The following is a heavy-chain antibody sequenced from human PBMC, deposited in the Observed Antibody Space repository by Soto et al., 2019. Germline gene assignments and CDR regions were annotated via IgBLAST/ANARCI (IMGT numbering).Heavy chain of an antibody. D-gene: IGHD3-10*01. CDR1: GFTFSSYA. V-gene: IGHV3-23*01. CDR2: ISGSGGST. J-gene: IGHJ6*02. CDR3: AKGQEVRRHPHYYGMDV. Sequence: PGGSLRLSCAASGFTFSSYAMSWVRQAPGKGLEWVSAISGSGGSTYYADSVKGRFTISRDNSKNTLYLQMNSLRAEDTAVYYCAKGQEVRRHPHYYGMDVWGQGTTVTVSS.